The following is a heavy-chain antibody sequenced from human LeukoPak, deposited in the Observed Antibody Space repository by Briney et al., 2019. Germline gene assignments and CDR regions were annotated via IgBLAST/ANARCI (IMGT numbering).Heavy chain of an antibody. V-gene: IGHV3-48*03. CDR3: ARDWYIYGQTYGIDV. J-gene: IGHJ6*02. CDR2: ISSSGSTI. D-gene: IGHD5-18*01. Sequence: GGSLRLSCAASGFTFSSYEMNWVRQAPGKGLEWVSYISSSGSTIYYADSVKGRFTISKDNAKNSLYLQMNSLRAEDTAVYYCARDWYIYGQTYGIDVWGRGTTVTVSS. CDR1: GFTFSSYE.